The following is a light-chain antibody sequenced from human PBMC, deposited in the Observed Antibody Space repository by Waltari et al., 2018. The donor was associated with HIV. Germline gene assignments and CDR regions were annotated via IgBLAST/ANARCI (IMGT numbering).Light chain of an antibody. CDR2: EVS. Sequence: QSALTQPASVSGSPGQSITISCTGTSSAVGGYHLLSSYQQHPGKAPKLMIYEVSKRPSGVSNRFSGSKSGNTASLTISGLQAEDEADYYCCAYAGSTTYVIFGGGTKLTVL. V-gene: IGLV2-23*02. CDR1: SSAVGGYHL. J-gene: IGLJ2*01. CDR3: CAYAGSTTYVI.